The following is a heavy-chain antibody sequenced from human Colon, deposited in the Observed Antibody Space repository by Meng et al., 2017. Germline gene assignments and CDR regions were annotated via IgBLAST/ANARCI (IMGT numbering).Heavy chain of an antibody. V-gene: IGHV3-21*01. J-gene: IGHJ4*02. CDR2: MSMSSSDI. CDR3: ARGYGDFIDF. Sequence: QLGQVGVGLVKSEGSLRLSCGGSGSIFSINARKWCRQGQGKGLELLSSMSMSSSDINYSDSVKGRFTVSRDNAKNSLFLEMSSLSPEDTAIYYCARGYGDFIDFWGQGTLVTVSS. D-gene: IGHD4-17*01. CDR1: GSIFSINA.